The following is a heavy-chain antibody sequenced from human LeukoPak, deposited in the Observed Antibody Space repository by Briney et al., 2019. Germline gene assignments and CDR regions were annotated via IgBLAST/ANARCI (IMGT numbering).Heavy chain of an antibody. CDR1: GGTFSSYA. D-gene: IGHD2/OR15-2a*01. CDR3: ERGEYFRGLYYMDV. J-gene: IGHJ6*03. Sequence: SVNLSCTASGGTFSSYAISWVRQAPGQGLEWMGGIIPIFGTANYAQKFQGRVTINTDESTRTAYMELRSLRSEDTAVYYCERGEYFRGLYYMDVWGKGTTVTVSS. V-gene: IGHV1-69*05. CDR2: IIPIFGTA.